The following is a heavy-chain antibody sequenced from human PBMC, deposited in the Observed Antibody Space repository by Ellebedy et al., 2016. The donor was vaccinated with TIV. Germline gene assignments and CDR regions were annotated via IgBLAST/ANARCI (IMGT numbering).Heavy chain of an antibody. CDR3: ARRDSSGYSAALPFDP. CDR1: GGTFSSYA. Sequence: SVKVSCXASGGTFSSYAISWVRQAPGQGLEWMGGIIPIFGTANYAQKFQGRVTITADESTSTAYMELSSLRSEDTAVYYCARRDSSGYSAALPFDPWGQGTLVTVSS. CDR2: IIPIFGTA. D-gene: IGHD3-22*01. J-gene: IGHJ5*02. V-gene: IGHV1-69*13.